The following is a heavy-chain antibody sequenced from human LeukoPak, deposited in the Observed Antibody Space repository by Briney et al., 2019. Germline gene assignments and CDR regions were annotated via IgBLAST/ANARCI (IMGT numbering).Heavy chain of an antibody. V-gene: IGHV4-59*01. CDR3: ARGAGYFDY. CDR2: IYYTGST. Sequence: SETPSLTCTVSGGSLSSYYWSWIRQHPGRGLEWVGYIYYTGSTNYNPSLKSRVTISVDTPKTQFSLKLSSVTAADTAVYYCARGAGYFDYWGQGTLVTVSS. D-gene: IGHD3-10*01. CDR1: GGSLSSYY. J-gene: IGHJ4*02.